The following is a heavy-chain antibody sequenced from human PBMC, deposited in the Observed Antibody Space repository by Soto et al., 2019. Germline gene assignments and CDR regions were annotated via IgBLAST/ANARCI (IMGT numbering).Heavy chain of an antibody. J-gene: IGHJ6*02. V-gene: IGHV4-59*01. CDR1: GGSISSYY. CDR2: IYYSGST. Sequence: SETLSLTCTVSGGSISSYYWSWIRQPPGKGPEWIGYIYYSGSTNYNPSLKSRVTISVDTSKNQFSLKLSSVTAADTAVYYCARGTYYYDSSGYGPYGMDVWGQGTTVTVSS. CDR3: ARGTYYYDSSGYGPYGMDV. D-gene: IGHD3-22*01.